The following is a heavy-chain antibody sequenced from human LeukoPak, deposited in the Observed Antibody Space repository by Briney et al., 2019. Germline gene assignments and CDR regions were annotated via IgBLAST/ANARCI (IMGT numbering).Heavy chain of an antibody. Sequence: ASVKVSCKASGYTFTSYYIHWVRQAPGQGLEWMGIINPSGGSTTYAQKLQGRVTMTTDTSTSTAYMELRSLRSDDTAVYYCARASPIRAEYFQHWGQGTLVTVSS. CDR3: ARASPIRAEYFQH. CDR2: INPSGGST. CDR1: GYTFTSYY. J-gene: IGHJ1*01. V-gene: IGHV1-46*01.